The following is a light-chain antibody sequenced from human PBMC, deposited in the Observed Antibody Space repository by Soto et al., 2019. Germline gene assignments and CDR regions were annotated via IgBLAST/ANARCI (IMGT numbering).Light chain of an antibody. J-gene: IGLJ1*01. V-gene: IGLV1-40*01. Sequence: QSLLTQPPSVSGAPGQRVTISCSGSSSNIGAGYDVHWYQHLPGTAPKLLIYSNTNRPSGVPDRFSGSKSGTSASLAITRLQAEDEPDYSCQSYDSSLSGYVFGAGTKGTVL. CDR3: QSYDSSLSGYV. CDR2: SNT. CDR1: SSNIGAGYD.